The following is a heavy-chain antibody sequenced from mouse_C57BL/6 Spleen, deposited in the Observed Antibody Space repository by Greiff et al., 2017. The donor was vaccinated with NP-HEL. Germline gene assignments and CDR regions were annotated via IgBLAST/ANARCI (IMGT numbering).Heavy chain of an antibody. J-gene: IGHJ4*01. CDR3: TVIYYGYDDYAMDY. CDR1: GFNIKDDY. CDR2: IDPENGDT. D-gene: IGHD2-2*01. Sequence: VQLKESGAELVRPGASVKLSCTASGFNIKDDYMHWVKQRPEQGLEWIGWIDPENGDTDYASKFQGKATIPADTSSNTAYLLLSSLTSEDTAVYYCTVIYYGYDDYAMDYWGQGTSVTVSS. V-gene: IGHV14-4*01.